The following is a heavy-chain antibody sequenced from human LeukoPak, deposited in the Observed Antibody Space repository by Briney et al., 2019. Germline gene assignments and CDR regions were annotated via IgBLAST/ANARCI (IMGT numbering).Heavy chain of an antibody. V-gene: IGHV3-23*01. Sequence: GGSLRLSCAASGFTFSNCAMNWVRQAPGRGLEWVSAISGSGGSTYYADSVKGRFTISRDNSKNTLYLQMNSLRAEDTAVYYCAKDLAGSGSYSFDYWGQGTLVTVSS. CDR1: GFTFSNCA. J-gene: IGHJ4*02. CDR3: AKDLAGSGSYSFDY. D-gene: IGHD1-26*01. CDR2: ISGSGGST.